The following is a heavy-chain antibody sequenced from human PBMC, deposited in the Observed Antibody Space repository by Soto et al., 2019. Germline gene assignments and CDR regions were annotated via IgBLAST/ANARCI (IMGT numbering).Heavy chain of an antibody. V-gene: IGHV4-34*01. J-gene: IGHJ5*02. CDR2: INHSGST. CDR1: GGSFSGYY. CDR3: ARLVWGYDSSGYSPPNWFDP. Sequence: SETLSLTCAVYGGSFSGYYWSWIRQPPGKGLEWIGEINHSGSTNYNPSLKSRVTISVDTSKNQFSLKLSSVTAADTAVYYCARLVWGYDSSGYSPPNWFDPWGQGTLVTVSS. D-gene: IGHD3-22*01.